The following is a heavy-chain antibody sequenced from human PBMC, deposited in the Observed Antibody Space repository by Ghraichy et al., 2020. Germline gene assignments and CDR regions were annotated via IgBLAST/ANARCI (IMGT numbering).Heavy chain of an antibody. J-gene: IGHJ3*01. CDR1: GFTFSSNYY. CDR2: IKQDGSDK. Sequence: GGSLRLSCVASGFTFSSNYYMTWVRQAPGKGLEWVANIKQDGSDKFYVDSVKGRFTISRDNAKNSLYLQMNSLRAEDTAVYYCAREAGPTEGDVTSGAFDVWGQGTMVTVSS. V-gene: IGHV3-7*03. D-gene: IGHD3-16*01. CDR3: AREAGPTEGDVTSGAFDV.